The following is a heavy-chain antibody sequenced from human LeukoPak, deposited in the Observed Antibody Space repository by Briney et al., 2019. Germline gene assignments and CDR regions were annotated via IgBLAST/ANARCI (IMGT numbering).Heavy chain of an antibody. CDR2: IKQDGSEK. V-gene: IGHV3-7*01. D-gene: IGHD6-6*01. CDR3: ARESFAARWD. J-gene: IGHJ4*02. Sequence: GGTLRLSCAASGFTFSSYGMSWVRQAPGKGLEWVANIKQDGSEKDYVDSVKGRFTISRDNAKNSLYLQMNSLTAEDTAVYYCARESFAARWDWGQGTLVTVS. CDR1: GFTFSSYG.